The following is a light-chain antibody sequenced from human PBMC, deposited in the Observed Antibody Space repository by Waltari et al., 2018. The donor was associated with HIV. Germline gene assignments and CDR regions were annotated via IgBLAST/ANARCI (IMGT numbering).Light chain of an antibody. CDR2: AAS. CDR1: QRIGND. Sequence: AIQITQSPSSLSASVGDRVINTCRASQRIGNDLGWYQQKAGKAPKALIYAASRLQSVVPSRFSGSGSGTYFTLTISNLQPEDSATYYCLQDDSYPLTFGPGTKVDV. CDR3: LQDDSYPLT. V-gene: IGKV1-6*01. J-gene: IGKJ3*01.